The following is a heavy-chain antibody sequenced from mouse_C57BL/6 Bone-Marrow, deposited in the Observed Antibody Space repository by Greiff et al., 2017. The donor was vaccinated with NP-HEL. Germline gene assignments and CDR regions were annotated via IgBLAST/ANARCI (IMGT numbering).Heavy chain of an antibody. Sequence: EVKVVESGGGLVKPGGSLKLSCAASGFTFSSYAMSWVRQTPEKRLEWVATISDGGSYTYYPDNVKGRFTISRDNAKNNLYLQMSHLKSEDTAMYYCARTDYGNYWGQGTTLTVSS. D-gene: IGHD2-1*01. CDR1: GFTFSSYA. CDR2: ISDGGSYT. V-gene: IGHV5-4*03. J-gene: IGHJ2*01. CDR3: ARTDYGNY.